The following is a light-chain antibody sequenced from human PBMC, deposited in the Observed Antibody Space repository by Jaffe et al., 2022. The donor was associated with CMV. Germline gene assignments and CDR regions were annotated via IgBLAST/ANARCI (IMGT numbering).Light chain of an antibody. Sequence: EIVLTQSPGTLSLSPGERATLSCRASQSVNNNYLAWYQQRPGQAPRLLIYGASSRATGIPDRFSGSGSGTDFTLTISRLEPEDFAVYYCQQYGGSPLTFGGGTKVEIK. V-gene: IGKV3-20*01. CDR2: GAS. CDR1: QSVNNNY. CDR3: QQYGGSPLT. J-gene: IGKJ4*01.